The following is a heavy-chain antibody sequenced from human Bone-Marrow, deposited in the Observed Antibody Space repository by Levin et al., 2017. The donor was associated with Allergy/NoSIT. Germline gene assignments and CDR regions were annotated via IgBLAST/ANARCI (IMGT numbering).Heavy chain of an antibody. CDR3: ARDRSSSSVDYIDS. V-gene: IGHV3-33*01. Sequence: GGSLRLSCAASGFTFSTYGMHWVRQAPGKGLEWVAIIWYDGSNKNYADSVKGRFTISRDNSKNTLYLQMNSLRADDTAVYYCARDRSSSSVDYIDSWGQVTLVTVSS. D-gene: IGHD6-6*01. CDR2: IWYDGSNK. CDR1: GFTFSTYG. J-gene: IGHJ4*02.